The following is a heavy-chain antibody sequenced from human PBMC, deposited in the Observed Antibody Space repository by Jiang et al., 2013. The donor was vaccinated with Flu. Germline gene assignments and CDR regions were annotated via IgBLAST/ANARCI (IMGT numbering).Heavy chain of an antibody. D-gene: IGHD6-19*01. V-gene: IGHV1-2*04. Sequence: GAEVKKPGASVKVSCKASGYTFTGYYLHWVRQAPGQGLEWMGWINPDSGGTNYAEKFQGWVTMTRDTSIRTAYLEVNRLRSDDTAVYYCAIVMFGSGWPLDYWGQGTLVTVSS. CDR2: INPDSGGT. CDR3: AIVMFGSGWPLDY. CDR1: GYTFTGYY. J-gene: IGHJ4*02.